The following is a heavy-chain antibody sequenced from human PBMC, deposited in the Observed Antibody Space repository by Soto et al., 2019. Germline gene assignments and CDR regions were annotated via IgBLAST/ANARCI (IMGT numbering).Heavy chain of an antibody. J-gene: IGHJ5*02. V-gene: IGHV4-31*03. D-gene: IGHD6-13*01. Sequence: QVQLQESGPGLVKPSQTLSLTCTVSGGSISSGGYYWSWIRQHPGKGLEWIGYSYYSGSTYYNPSLKSRVTISVDTSKNQFSLKLSSVTAADTAVYYCAVHSSSWLNWFDPWGQGTLVTVSS. CDR1: GGSISSGGYY. CDR3: AVHSSSWLNWFDP. CDR2: SYYSGST.